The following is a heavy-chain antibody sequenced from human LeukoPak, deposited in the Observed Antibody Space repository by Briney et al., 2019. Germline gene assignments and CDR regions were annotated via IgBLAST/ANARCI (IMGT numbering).Heavy chain of an antibody. D-gene: IGHD4-17*01. CDR3: ARDDGRTVDYGMDV. CDR1: GFTFSSYS. Sequence: GGSLRLSCAASGFTFSSYSMNWVRQAPGKGLEWVSPISSSSSYIYYADSVKGRFTISRDNAKNSLYLQMNSLRAEDTAVYYCARDDGRTVDYGMDVWGQGTTVTVSS. J-gene: IGHJ6*02. CDR2: ISSSSSYI. V-gene: IGHV3-21*01.